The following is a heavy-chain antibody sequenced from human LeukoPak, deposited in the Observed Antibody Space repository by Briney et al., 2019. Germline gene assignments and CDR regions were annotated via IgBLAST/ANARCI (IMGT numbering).Heavy chain of an antibody. CDR1: GFTFSSYG. CDR3: ARGRLSTLGF. V-gene: IGHV3-30*03. Sequence: GGSLRLSCAASGFTFSSYGMHWVRQAPGKGLEWVAVISYDGSNKYYADSVKGRFTISRDNSKNTLYLQMNSLRAEDTAVYYCARGRLSTLGFWGQGTLVTVSS. D-gene: IGHD3-16*01. CDR2: ISYDGSNK. J-gene: IGHJ4*02.